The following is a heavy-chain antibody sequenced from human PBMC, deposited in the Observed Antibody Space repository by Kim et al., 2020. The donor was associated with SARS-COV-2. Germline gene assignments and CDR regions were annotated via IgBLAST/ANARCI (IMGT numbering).Heavy chain of an antibody. Sequence: ASVKVSCQASGYTFAGYFLHWLRQAPGQGFEWMGRLNPKTGDTNLPQKFQDRVTMTRDTSIITAYMELSRLTSDDTAVYYCARGDDFLGSSYYYLVVWGK. D-gene: IGHD3-3*01. CDR1: GYTFAGYF. CDR3: ARGDDFLGSSYYYLVV. J-gene: IGHJ6*03. CDR2: LNPKTGDT. V-gene: IGHV1-2*06.